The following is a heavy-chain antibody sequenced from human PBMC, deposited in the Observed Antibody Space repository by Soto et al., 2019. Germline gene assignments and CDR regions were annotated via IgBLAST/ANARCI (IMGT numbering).Heavy chain of an antibody. V-gene: IGHV3-23*01. CDR3: AXGFYDDRSGPSPTTFDY. J-gene: IGHJ4*02. CDR2: ISGYGGNT. Sequence: GGSLRLSCAGSGFSFSSYAMSWVRQAPGKGLEWVSSISGYGGNTFYADSVQGRFTISRDNSKNTLYLQMNSLRAEDTAIYYCAXGFYDDRSGPSPTTFDYWGQGTLVTVSS. CDR1: GFSFSSYA. D-gene: IGHD3-22*01.